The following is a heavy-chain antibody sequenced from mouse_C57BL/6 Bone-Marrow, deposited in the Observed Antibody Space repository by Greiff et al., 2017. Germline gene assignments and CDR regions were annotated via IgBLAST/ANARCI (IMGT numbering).Heavy chain of an antibody. J-gene: IGHJ4*01. CDR2: ISSGGDYI. D-gene: IGHD2-5*01. CDR1: GFTFSSYA. Sequence: EVQRVESGEGLVKPGGSLKLSCAASGFTFSSYAMSWVRQTPEKRLEWVAYISSGGDYIYYADTVKGRFTISRDNARNTLYLQMSSLKSEDTAMYYCTREDSNSYYAMDYWGQGTSVTVSS. CDR3: TREDSNSYYAMDY. V-gene: IGHV5-9-1*02.